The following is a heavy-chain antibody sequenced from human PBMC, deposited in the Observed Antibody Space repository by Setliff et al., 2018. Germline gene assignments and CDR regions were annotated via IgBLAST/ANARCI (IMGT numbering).Heavy chain of an antibody. CDR2: IWSDGNTT. Sequence: PGGSLRLSCATSGFTFSTHAMHWARQAPGKGLDWVAMIWSDGNTTYYADSVKGRFTVSRDNSKNTLYLQMNSLRVEDTAVYYCARDLRGILSLHDSDYWGQGTVVTVSS. V-gene: IGHV3-33*01. J-gene: IGHJ4*02. CDR3: ARDLRGILSLHDSDY. CDR1: GFTFSTHA. D-gene: IGHD3-16*01.